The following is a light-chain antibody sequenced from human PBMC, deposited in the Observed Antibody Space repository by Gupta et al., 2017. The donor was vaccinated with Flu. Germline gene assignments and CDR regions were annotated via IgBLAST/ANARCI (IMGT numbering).Light chain of an antibody. J-gene: IGKJ2*01. CDR2: GTS. Sequence: ATLCASPGETVTLSCRAGETINNNFFVWYPQKRGQAPRVLIYGTSKRAPGIPDRFSGGGSGTDFTLKIDRVEPEDGGGYYCHQDQQSPYTFGQGTKVEIK. CDR3: HQDQQSPYT. CDR1: ETINNNF. V-gene: IGKV3-20*01.